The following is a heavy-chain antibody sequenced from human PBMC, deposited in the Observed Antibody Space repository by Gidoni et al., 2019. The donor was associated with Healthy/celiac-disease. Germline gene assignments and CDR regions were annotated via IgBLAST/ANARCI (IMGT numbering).Heavy chain of an antibody. V-gene: IGHV1-69*04. CDR2: IIPILGIA. CDR3: ARDQGYSYGYPSYNWFDP. D-gene: IGHD5-18*01. Sequence: QVQLVQSGAEVKKPGSSVKVSCKASGGTFSSYAISWVRQAPGQGLEWMGRIIPILGIANYAQKFQGRVTITADKSTSTAYMELSSLRSEDTAVYYCARDQGYSYGYPSYNWFDPWGQGTLVTVSS. CDR1: GGTFSSYA. J-gene: IGHJ5*02.